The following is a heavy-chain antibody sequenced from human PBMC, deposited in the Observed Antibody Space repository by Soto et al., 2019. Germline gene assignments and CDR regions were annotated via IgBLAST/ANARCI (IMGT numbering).Heavy chain of an antibody. CDR1: GFRFSDYG. V-gene: IGHV3-30*18. J-gene: IGHJ6*02. CDR3: AKTRRGYDMFFYGLDV. CDR2: ISNDGSKK. D-gene: IGHD5-12*01. Sequence: QVHLVESGGGVVPPGRSLRLACAVSGFRFSDYGMHWVRQAPGKGLEWVAVISNDGSKKYYGDSVQGRFTISRDDSKSTVYVQMDSLKPEDTAVYYCAKTRRGYDMFFYGLDVWGQGTTVTVSS.